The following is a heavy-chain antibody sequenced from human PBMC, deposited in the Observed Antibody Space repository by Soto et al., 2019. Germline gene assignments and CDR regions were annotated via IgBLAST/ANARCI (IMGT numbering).Heavy chain of an antibody. J-gene: IGHJ4*02. CDR3: ARRARDIPTIAAADTPYYFDY. CDR2: IYYSGST. CDR1: GGSISSYY. D-gene: IGHD6-13*01. Sequence: SETLSLTCTVSGGSISSYYWSWIRQPPGKGLEWIGYIYYSGSTNYNPSLKSRVTISVDTSKNQFSLKLSSVTAADTAVYYCARRARDIPTIAAADTPYYFDYWGQGTLVTVSS. V-gene: IGHV4-59*08.